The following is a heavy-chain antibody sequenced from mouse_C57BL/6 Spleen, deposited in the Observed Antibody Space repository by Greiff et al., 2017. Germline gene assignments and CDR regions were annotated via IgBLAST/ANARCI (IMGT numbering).Heavy chain of an antibody. D-gene: IGHD2-4*01. CDR2: ISDGGSYT. Sequence: EVKVEESGGGLVKPGGSLKLSCAASGFTFSSYAMSWVRQTPEKRLEWVATISDGGSYTYYPDNVKGRFTISRDNAKNNLYLQMSHLKSEDTAMYYCARALYDYVYYFDYWGQGTTLTVSS. CDR1: GFTFSSYA. CDR3: ARALYDYVYYFDY. J-gene: IGHJ2*01. V-gene: IGHV5-4*03.